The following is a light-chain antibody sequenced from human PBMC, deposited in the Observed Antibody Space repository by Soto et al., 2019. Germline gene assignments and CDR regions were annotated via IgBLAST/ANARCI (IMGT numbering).Light chain of an antibody. V-gene: IGKV3-11*01. CDR2: DAS. CDR1: QSVGYF. CDR3: QQRSNWPPSLS. J-gene: IGKJ4*01. Sequence: EIVLTQSPATLSLSPGERATLSCRASQSVGYFLAWYQQKPGQAPRLLIYDASNRATGVPARFTGSGSGIDFTLTISCLEPEDFAVYYCQQRSNWPPSLSFGGGTRVEI.